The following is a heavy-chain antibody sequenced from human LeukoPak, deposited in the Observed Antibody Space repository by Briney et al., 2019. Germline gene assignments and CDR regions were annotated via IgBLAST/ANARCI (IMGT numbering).Heavy chain of an antibody. D-gene: IGHD2-21*02. J-gene: IGHJ4*02. V-gene: IGHV5-51*01. Sequence: GESLKISCKGSGYSFTGYWIGWLRQMPGKGLQWMGIIYPGDSDTRYNPSFQGQVTISADKSISTAYLQRSSLKASDTAMYYCARFLYCGGDCYSGQDYWGQGTLVTVSS. CDR3: ARFLYCGGDCYSGQDY. CDR2: IYPGDSDT. CDR1: GYSFTGYW.